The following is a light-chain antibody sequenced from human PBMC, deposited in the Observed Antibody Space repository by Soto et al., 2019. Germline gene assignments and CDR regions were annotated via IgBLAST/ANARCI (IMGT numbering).Light chain of an antibody. J-gene: IGLJ1*01. CDR1: NIGSKS. V-gene: IGLV3-21*04. Sequence: SYELTQPPSVSVAPGKTDTITCGGNNIGSKSVHWYQQKPGQAPVLVIYYDSDRPSGIPERFSGSNSGNTATLTISRVEAGDEADYYCQVWDSGSDPYVFGTGTKVTVL. CDR2: YDS. CDR3: QVWDSGSDPYV.